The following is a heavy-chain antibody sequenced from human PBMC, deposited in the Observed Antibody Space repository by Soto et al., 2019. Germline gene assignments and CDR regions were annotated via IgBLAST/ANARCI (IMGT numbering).Heavy chain of an antibody. D-gene: IGHD3-16*01. CDR2: MNPNSGNT. V-gene: IGHV1-8*01. CDR1: GYTFTSYD. Sequence: ASVKVSCKASGYTFTSYDINWVRQATGQGPEWLGWMNPNSGNTGYAQKFQGRVTMTRNTSISTAYKALSSLRPEDTALYYCAGGILLRGGSFGIRGQGTMVTVSS. CDR3: AGGILLRGGSFGI. J-gene: IGHJ3*02.